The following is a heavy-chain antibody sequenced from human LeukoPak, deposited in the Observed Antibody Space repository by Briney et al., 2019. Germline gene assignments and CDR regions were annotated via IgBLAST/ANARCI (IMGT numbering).Heavy chain of an antibody. Sequence: GGSLRLSCAASGFTFSSYEMNWVRQAPGKGLEWVSYISSSGSTIYYADSVKGRFTISRDNAKNSLYLQMNSLRADDTAVYYGAREVNQGPYYSGRDVWGKGTTVTVSS. V-gene: IGHV3-48*03. J-gene: IGHJ6*04. D-gene: IGHD1-14*01. CDR3: AREVNQGPYYSGRDV. CDR1: GFTFSSYE. CDR2: ISSSGSTI.